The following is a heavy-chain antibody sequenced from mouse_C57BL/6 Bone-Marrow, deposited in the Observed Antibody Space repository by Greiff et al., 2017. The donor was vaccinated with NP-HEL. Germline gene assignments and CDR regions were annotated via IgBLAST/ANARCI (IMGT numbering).Heavy chain of an antibody. J-gene: IGHJ4*01. CDR1: GYTFTDYY. CDR3: AREDPTDYAMDY. D-gene: IGHD3-2*01. V-gene: IGHV1-75*01. CDR2: IFPGSGST. Sequence: VKVVESGPELVKPGASVKISCKASGYTFTDYYINWVKQRPGQGLEWIGWIFPGSGSTYYNEKFKGKATLTVDKSYSPAYMLLSGLTSEDSAVYFCAREDPTDYAMDYWGQGTSVTVSS.